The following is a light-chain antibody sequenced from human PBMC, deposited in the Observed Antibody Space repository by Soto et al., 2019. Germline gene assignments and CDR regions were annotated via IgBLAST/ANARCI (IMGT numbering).Light chain of an antibody. V-gene: IGKV3-20*01. J-gene: IGKJ2*01. CDR3: QQYITLPHT. CDR2: GIS. Sequence: ENVLTQSPGTLSLSPGERATLSCRASQSVTNNFFAWYQQRPGQAPRLLIYGISNRATGILDRFSGSGSGTDFTLTISRLEPEDFVVYYCQQYITLPHTFGQGTKLEVK. CDR1: QSVTNNF.